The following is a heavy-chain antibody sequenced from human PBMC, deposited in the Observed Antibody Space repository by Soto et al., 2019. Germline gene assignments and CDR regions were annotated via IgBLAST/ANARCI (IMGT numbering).Heavy chain of an antibody. CDR1: GFTFSSYW. CDR2: IKQDGSEK. D-gene: IGHD3-10*01. V-gene: IGHV3-7*05. J-gene: IGHJ6*02. CDR3: ARDVKMVRGNTNYYYYYGMDV. Sequence: GGSLRLSCAASGFTFSSYWMSWVRQAPGKGLEWVANIKQDGSEKYYVDPVKGRFTISRDNAKNSLYLQMNSLRAEDTAVYYCARDVKMVRGNTNYYYYYGMDVWGQGTTVTVSS.